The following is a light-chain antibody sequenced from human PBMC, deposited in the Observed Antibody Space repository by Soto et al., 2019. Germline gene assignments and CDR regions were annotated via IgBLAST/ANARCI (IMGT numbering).Light chain of an antibody. J-gene: IGKJ3*01. CDR1: QSVSGMY. V-gene: IGKV3-20*01. Sequence: EFVLTQSPGTLSLSPGESATLSCRASQSVSGMYLAWYQQKPGQAPRLLIYGTSNRATGIPDRFSGSGSGTDFTLTIRRLEPEDFAMYFCQQYDNSPFTFGPGTKVDIK. CDR3: QQYDNSPFT. CDR2: GTS.